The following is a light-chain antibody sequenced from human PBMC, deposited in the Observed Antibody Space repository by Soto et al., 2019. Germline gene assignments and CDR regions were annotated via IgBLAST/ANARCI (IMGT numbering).Light chain of an antibody. Sequence: ENVLTQSPGTLSLSPGERATLSCRASQRIGSSYLAWYQQKPGQAPRLLIYGTSSRATGIPDRFSGSGSGTDFTLTISRLEPEDFAVYYCQQYGRPRTFGQGTKLEIK. V-gene: IGKV3-20*01. J-gene: IGKJ2*01. CDR1: QRIGSSY. CDR2: GTS. CDR3: QQYGRPRT.